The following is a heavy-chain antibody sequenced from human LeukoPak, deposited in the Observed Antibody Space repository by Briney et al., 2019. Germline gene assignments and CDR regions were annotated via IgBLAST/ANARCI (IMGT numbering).Heavy chain of an antibody. CDR1: GFSVSSNY. D-gene: IGHD6-19*01. CDR2: IKQDGSEK. J-gene: IGHJ3*02. Sequence: GSLRLSCAASGFSVSSNYMSWVRQAPGKGLEWVANIKQDGSEKYYVDSVKGRFTISRDNVKNSLFLQMDSLRAEDMALYYCAKAKGTGWYFPFDIWGQGIMVTVSS. V-gene: IGHV3-7*03. CDR3: AKAKGTGWYFPFDI.